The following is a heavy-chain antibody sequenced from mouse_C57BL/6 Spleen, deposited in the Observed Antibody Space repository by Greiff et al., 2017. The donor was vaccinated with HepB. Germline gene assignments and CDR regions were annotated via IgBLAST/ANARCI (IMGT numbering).Heavy chain of an antibody. J-gene: IGHJ4*01. CDR2: IYPRDGST. CDR1: GYTFTDHT. V-gene: IGHV1-78*01. Sequence: VKLVESDAELVKPGASVKISCKASGYTFTDHTIHWMKQRPEQGLEWIGYIYPRDGSTKYNEKFKGKATLTADKSSSTAYMQLNSLTSEDSAVYFCARREDDDFYYAMDYWGQGTSVTVSS. CDR3: ARREDDDFYYAMDY. D-gene: IGHD2-12*01.